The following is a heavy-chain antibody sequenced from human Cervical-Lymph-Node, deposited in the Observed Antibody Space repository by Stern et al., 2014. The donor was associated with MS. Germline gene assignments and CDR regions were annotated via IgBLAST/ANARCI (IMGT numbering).Heavy chain of an antibody. Sequence: MQLVDSGAEVTKPGSSVKVSCKASGGTFSKFPSSWVRQAPGQGLEWMGGIFPVFGTPTYAQEFRGRVTIPADVSTSTVYMELSSLRSDDTAVYYCALSSETSDRWYSLGYDLWGQGTLVTVSS. CDR2: IFPVFGTP. J-gene: IGHJ5*02. D-gene: IGHD6-13*01. V-gene: IGHV1-69*01. CDR3: ALSSETSDRWYSLGYDL. CDR1: GGTFSKFP.